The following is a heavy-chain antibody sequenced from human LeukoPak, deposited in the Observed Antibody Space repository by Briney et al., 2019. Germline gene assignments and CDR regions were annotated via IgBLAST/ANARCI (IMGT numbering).Heavy chain of an antibody. CDR2: IIPILGIA. CDR3: ASGGNPYSYYYYYYMDV. Sequence: GASVKVSCKASGGTFSSYTISWVRQAPGQGLELMGRIIPILGIANYAQKFQGRVTITADKSTSTAYMELSSLRSEDTAVYYCASGGNPYSYYYYYYMDVWGKGTTVTVSS. D-gene: IGHD2-15*01. V-gene: IGHV1-69*02. J-gene: IGHJ6*03. CDR1: GGTFSSYT.